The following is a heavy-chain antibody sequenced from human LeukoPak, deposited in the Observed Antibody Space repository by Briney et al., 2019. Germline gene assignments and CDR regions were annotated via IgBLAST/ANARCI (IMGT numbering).Heavy chain of an antibody. J-gene: IGHJ4*02. CDR2: ISSDGSKT. Sequence: GGSLRLSCAASGFIFSNYAMDWVRQAPGKGLEWVALISSDGSKTYHADSVKGRFSISRDNSKNTLYLQLNSLRAEDTSVYYCARDSTYCYDSGSSGPHYFDYWGQGTLVTVSS. CDR3: ARDSTYCYDSGSSGPHYFDY. D-gene: IGHD3-10*01. CDR1: GFIFSNYA. V-gene: IGHV3-30*01.